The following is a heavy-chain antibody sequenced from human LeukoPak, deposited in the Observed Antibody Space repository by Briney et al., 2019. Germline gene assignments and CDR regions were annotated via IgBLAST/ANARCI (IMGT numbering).Heavy chain of an antibody. CDR3: TSDYTDVFMAPFEY. V-gene: IGHV1-46*01. CDR2: ISPNSGST. Sequence: ASVKVSCKASGYTFTSYYIHWVRQAPGQGLGWMGTISPNSGSTTYAQKFQGRVTLTRVTSTKTVYMELSSLKSEDTAVFYCTSDYTDVFMAPFEYWGQGTLVTVSS. D-gene: IGHD3-16*01. CDR1: GYTFTSYY. J-gene: IGHJ4*02.